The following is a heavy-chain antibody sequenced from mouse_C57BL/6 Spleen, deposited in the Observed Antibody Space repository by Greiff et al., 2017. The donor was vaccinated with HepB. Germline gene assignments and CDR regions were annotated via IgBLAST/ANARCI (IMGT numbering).Heavy chain of an antibody. Sequence: VQLVESGAELARPGASVKLSCKASGYTFTSYGISWVKQRTGQGLEWIGEIYPRSGNTYYNEKFKGKATLTADKSSSTAYMELRSLTSEDSAVYFCASRGYGSKQYLDYWGQGTTLTVSS. CDR2: IYPRSGNT. J-gene: IGHJ2*01. V-gene: IGHV1-81*01. CDR1: GYTFTSYG. CDR3: ASRGYGSKQYLDY. D-gene: IGHD1-1*01.